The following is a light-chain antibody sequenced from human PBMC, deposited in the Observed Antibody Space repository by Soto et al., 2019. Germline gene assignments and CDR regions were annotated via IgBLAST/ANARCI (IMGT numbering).Light chain of an antibody. J-gene: IGKJ1*01. Sequence: IVVTQSACTLSLSPGERTTLSCRASQSISRYLAWYQQKPGQGPRLLIYGASSRATGTPDRFSGSGSGTDFTLTINRLEPEDFALYYCQQYGRSPPTFGQGTKVDI. V-gene: IGKV3-20*01. CDR1: QSISRY. CDR2: GAS. CDR3: QQYGRSPPT.